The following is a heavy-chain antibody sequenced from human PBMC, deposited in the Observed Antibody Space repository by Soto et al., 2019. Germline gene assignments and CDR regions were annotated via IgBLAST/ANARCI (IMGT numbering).Heavy chain of an antibody. CDR1: GDSISSINW. V-gene: IGHV4-4*02. CDR3: ARSSGFFGISVLDM. CDR2: VYHTGTT. J-gene: IGHJ4*01. Sequence: QVRLQESGPGLVKPSGTLSLTCDVSGDSISSINWWLWVRQPPGKGLQWIGEVYHTGTTNYNPSLKCRVTISVDKSQNHFALNVTSVTAADTAVYYCARSSGFFGISVLDMWGQGALVTVSS. D-gene: IGHD1-20*01.